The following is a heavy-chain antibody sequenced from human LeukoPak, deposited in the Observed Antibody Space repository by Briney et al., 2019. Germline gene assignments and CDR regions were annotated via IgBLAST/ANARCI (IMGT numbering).Heavy chain of an antibody. CDR2: IKQDRSEK. D-gene: IGHD3-16*01. Sequence: PGGSLGLSCAASGFTFSNHWMTWVRQAPGKGLEWVANIKQDRSEKEYVDSMKGRFIISRDNAKNSLYLEMHSLRDEDTALYYCARGLGWFDTWGQGTLVTVSS. J-gene: IGHJ5*02. V-gene: IGHV3-7*04. CDR1: GFTFSNHW. CDR3: ARGLGWFDT.